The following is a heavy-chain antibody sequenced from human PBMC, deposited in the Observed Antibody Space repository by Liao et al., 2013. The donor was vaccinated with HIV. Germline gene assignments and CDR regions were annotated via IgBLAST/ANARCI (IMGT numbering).Heavy chain of an antibody. V-gene: IGHV4-4*07. J-gene: IGHJ4*02. D-gene: IGHD3-22*01. Sequence: VQLQESGPGLVKSSETLSLTCTVSGGSMNSHYWSWIRQPAGKGLEWIGRIYADGSTNYNPSLKSRLTMSIDRSKNQVSLKLNSVTAADTALYYCARDEVYSRSTVWFEYWGQGTLVTVSS. CDR1: GGSMNSHY. CDR3: ARDEVYSRSTVWFEY. CDR2: IYADGST.